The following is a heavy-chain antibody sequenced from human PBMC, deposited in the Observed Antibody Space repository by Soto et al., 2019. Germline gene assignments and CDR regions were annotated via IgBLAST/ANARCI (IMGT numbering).Heavy chain of an antibody. CDR2: INPSGDT. CDR3: ARVYCSGGGGYGIDY. D-gene: IGHD2-15*01. CDR1: GDTFTSYY. J-gene: IGHJ4*02. V-gene: IGHV1-46*01. Sequence: QVQLVQSGAEVKKPGASVKISCKASGDTFTSYYMHWGRQAPGQGLEWMGIINPSGDTSYAQKFQGRVTMTRDTSTSTVYMELSSLRSEDTAVYYCARVYCSGGGGYGIDYWGQGTLVTVAS.